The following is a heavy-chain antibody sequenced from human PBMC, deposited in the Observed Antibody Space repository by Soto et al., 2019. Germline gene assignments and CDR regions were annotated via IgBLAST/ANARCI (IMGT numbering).Heavy chain of an antibody. J-gene: IGHJ5*02. V-gene: IGHV4-39*01. CDR2: IYYSGST. CDR1: GCSISSSSYY. CDR3: ARRSVRDYSNYGDWFDP. Sequence: SETLSLTCTVSGCSISSSSYYWGWIRQPPGKGLEWIGSIYYSGSTYYNPSLKSRVTISVDTSKNQFSLKLSSVTAADTAVYYCARRSVRDYSNYGDWFDPWGQGTLVTVSS. D-gene: IGHD4-4*01.